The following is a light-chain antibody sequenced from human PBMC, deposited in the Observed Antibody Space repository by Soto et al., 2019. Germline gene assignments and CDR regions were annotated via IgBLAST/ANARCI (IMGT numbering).Light chain of an antibody. CDR3: QQTNGFPLS. CDR1: QGISSW. V-gene: IGKV1-12*01. CDR2: AAS. Sequence: DIQMTQSPSSVSASVGDRVTITCRANQGISSWLAWYQQKPGQAPKLLIYAASSLQSGVPSRFSSSGSGSDFTPTISSLQPEGLTTYFCQQTNGFPLSFGGGTKVEIK. J-gene: IGKJ4*01.